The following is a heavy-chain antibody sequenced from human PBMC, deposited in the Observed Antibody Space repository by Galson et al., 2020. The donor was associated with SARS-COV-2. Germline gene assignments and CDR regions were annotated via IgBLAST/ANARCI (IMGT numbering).Heavy chain of an antibody. CDR1: GLSLSAYS. V-gene: IGHV3-21*01. J-gene: IGHJ5*02. D-gene: IGHD1-1*01. CDR2: ISSSRSAI. CDR3: ARPDNWNQNSLDA. Sequence: GGSLRLSCVGAGLSLSAYSMNWVRQAPGKAPEWVSSISSSRSAIYYADSVNGRFTISRDDSKNTLYLQMDSLRAEDTAVYYCARPDNWNQNSLDAWGQGVQVTVS.